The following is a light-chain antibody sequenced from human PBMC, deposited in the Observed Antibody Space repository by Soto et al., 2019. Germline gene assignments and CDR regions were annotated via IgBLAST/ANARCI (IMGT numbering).Light chain of an antibody. CDR2: AAS. V-gene: IGKV1-6*01. J-gene: IGKJ1*01. Sequence: AIQMTQSPSSLSASVGDRVTITCRASQDIRNELGWYQQKPGKAPKLLIYAASSLQSGVPSRFSGSGSGTDFTPTISSLQPEIFTIYYCQKNNNSPGTFGQGTKGKIK. CDR1: QDIRNE. CDR3: QKNNNSPGT.